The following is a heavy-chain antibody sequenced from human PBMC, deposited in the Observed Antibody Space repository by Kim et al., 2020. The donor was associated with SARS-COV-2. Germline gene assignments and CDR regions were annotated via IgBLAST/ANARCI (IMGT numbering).Heavy chain of an antibody. V-gene: IGHV1-18*01. D-gene: IGHD3-9*01. CDR1: GYTFTSYG. Sequence: ASVKVSCKASGYTFTSYGLSWVRQAPGQGLEWMGWISAYNGNTNYAQKLQGRVTMTTDTSTSTAYMELRSLRSDDTAVYYCARSNILRYFDWLARVDGMDVWGQGTTVTVSS. J-gene: IGHJ6*02. CDR3: ARSNILRYFDWLARVDGMDV. CDR2: ISAYNGNT.